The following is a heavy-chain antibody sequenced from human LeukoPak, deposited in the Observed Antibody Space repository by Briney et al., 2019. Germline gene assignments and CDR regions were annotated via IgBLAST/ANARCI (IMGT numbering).Heavy chain of an antibody. D-gene: IGHD2-15*01. CDR1: GYTFTSYG. CDR2: INPSGGST. V-gene: IGHV1-46*01. CDR3: ARGRIVVVVAAGLFDY. Sequence: ASVKVSCNASGYTFTSYGISWVRQAPGQGLEWMGIINPSGGSTSYAQKFQGRVTMTRDMSTSTVCMELSSLRSEDTAVYYCARGRIVVVVAAGLFDYWGQGTLVTVSS. J-gene: IGHJ4*02.